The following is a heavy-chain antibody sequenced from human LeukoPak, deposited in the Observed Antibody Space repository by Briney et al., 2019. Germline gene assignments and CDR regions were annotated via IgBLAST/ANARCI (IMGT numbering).Heavy chain of an antibody. CDR1: GYTFSNYW. CDR3: ARPHGSGSYLAPFDY. CDR2: IYPGDSDT. Sequence: KIGESLKISCKGSGYTFSNYWIGWVRQMPGKGLEWMGIIYPGDSDTRYSPSFQGQVTISADKSISTAYLQWSSLKASDTAMYYCARPHGSGSYLAPFDYWGQGTLVTVSS. V-gene: IGHV5-51*01. J-gene: IGHJ4*02. D-gene: IGHD3-10*01.